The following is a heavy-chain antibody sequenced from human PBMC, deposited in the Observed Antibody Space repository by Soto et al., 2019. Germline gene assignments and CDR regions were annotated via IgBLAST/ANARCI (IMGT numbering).Heavy chain of an antibody. CDR2: ISHHGIRP. CDR1: RFTFSDYG. CDR3: AKDWVGGSNNYQLDY. D-gene: IGHD1-26*01. V-gene: IGHV3-30*18. J-gene: IGHJ4*02. Sequence: QVQLLESGGGVVQQGGSLTFSCAAARFTFSDYGLHWVRQDPGKGLQWLATISHHGIRPHYAYCVMARFTISRDNFKKVVYLHLSALRVEDTAIYYCAKDWVGGSNNYQLDYWGQGTAVTGSS.